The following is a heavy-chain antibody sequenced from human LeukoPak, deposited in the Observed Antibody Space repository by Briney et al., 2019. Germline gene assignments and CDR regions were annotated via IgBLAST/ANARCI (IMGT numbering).Heavy chain of an antibody. V-gene: IGHV1-18*01. CDR1: GYTFTSYG. CDR3: ARDIGYSSRYYYGMDV. Sequence: GASVKVSCKASGYTFTSYGISWVRQAPGQGLEWMGWISAYNGNTNYAQKLQGRVTMTTDTSTSTAYMELRSLRSDDTAVYYCARDIGYSSRYYYGMDVWGQGTTVTVSS. CDR2: ISAYNGNT. D-gene: IGHD6-13*01. J-gene: IGHJ6*02.